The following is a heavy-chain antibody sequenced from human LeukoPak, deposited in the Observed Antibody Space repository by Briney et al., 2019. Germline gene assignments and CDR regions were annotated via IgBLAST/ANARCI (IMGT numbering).Heavy chain of an antibody. D-gene: IGHD7-27*01. J-gene: IGHJ4*02. CDR2: INASNGNT. CDR1: GYTFTSYA. Sequence: GASVKVSCKASGYTFTSYAMHWVRQAPGQRLEWMGWINASNGNTKYSQKFQGRVTITRDTSASTAYMELSSLRSDDTAVYYCARGPPNWGYDYWGPGTLVTVSS. CDR3: ARGPPNWGYDY. V-gene: IGHV1-3*01.